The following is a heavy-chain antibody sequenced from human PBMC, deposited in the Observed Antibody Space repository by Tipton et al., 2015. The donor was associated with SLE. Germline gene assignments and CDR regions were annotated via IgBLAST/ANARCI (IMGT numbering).Heavy chain of an antibody. CDR1: GGSFSGYY. J-gene: IGHJ6*03. CDR2: INHSGST. V-gene: IGHV4-34*01. Sequence: GLVKPSETLSLTCAVYGGSFSGYYWSWIRQPPGTGLEGIGEINHSGSTNYNPSLKSRVTISVDTSKIHFSLKLSSVTAADTAVYYCARIVTYYDFWSGPGKVYYYYYMDVWGKGTTVTVSS. D-gene: IGHD3-3*01. CDR3: ARIVTYYDFWSGPGKVYYYYYMDV.